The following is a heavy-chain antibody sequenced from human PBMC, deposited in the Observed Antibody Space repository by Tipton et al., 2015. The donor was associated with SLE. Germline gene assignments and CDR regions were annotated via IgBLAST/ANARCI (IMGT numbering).Heavy chain of an antibody. D-gene: IGHD2-21*01. CDR1: GGSISSYY. V-gene: IGHV4-59*01. CDR2: IYYSGST. Sequence: TLSLTCTVSGGSISSYYWSWIRQPPGKGLEWIGYIYYSGSTNYNPSLKSRVTISVDTSKNQFPLKLSSVTAADTAVYYCARGIADRDYYYYMDVWGKGTTVTVSS. J-gene: IGHJ6*03. CDR3: ARGIADRDYYYYMDV.